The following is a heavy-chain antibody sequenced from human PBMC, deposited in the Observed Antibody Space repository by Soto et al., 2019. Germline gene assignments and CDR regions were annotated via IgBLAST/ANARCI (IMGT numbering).Heavy chain of an antibody. D-gene: IGHD5-12*01. J-gene: IGHJ6*02. CDR2: ISAYNGDT. CDR3: ARGRGYSGDDHYYYFDMDV. V-gene: IGHV1-18*04. CDR1: GYTFRSYG. Sequence: QIQLVQSGGEVKKPGASVKVSCKASGYTFRSYGISWVRQAPGQGLEWVGWISAYNGDTHYAPKFQDRITLTTETSTDTAYMELRSLRLDDTAVYYCARGRGYSGDDHYYYFDMDVWGQGTTVTVSS.